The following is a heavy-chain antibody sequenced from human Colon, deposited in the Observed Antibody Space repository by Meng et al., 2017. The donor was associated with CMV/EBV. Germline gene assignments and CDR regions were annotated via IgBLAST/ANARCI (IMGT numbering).Heavy chain of an antibody. V-gene: IGHV3-11*01. CDR1: GFTFSDYY. CDR3: ARGAAAAFGYGMDV. Sequence: GESLKISCAAPGFTFSDYYMSWIRQAPGKGLGWVSYISSSGSTIYYADPVKGRFTISRDNAKNSLYLQMNSLRAEDTAVYYCARGAAAAFGYGMDVWGQGTTVTVSS. J-gene: IGHJ6*02. D-gene: IGHD3-16*01. CDR2: ISSSGSTI.